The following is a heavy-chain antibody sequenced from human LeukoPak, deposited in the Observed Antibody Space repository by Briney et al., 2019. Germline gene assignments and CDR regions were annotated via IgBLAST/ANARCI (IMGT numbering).Heavy chain of an antibody. D-gene: IGHD4-17*01. CDR3: ARGGYGDENWFDP. CDR1: GGSISSGGYS. V-gene: IGHV4-31*03. Sequence: SETLSLTCTVSGGSISSGGYSWSWVRQHPGKGLEWIGYIYYSGSTYYNPSLKSRVTISVDTSKNQFSLKLSSVTAADTAVYYCARGGYGDENWFDPWGQGTLVTVSS. CDR2: IYYSGST. J-gene: IGHJ5*02.